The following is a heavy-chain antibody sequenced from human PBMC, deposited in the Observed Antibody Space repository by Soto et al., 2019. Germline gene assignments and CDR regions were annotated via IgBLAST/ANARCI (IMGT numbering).Heavy chain of an antibody. CDR3: SRLVGGTTWDFDS. CDR1: GFTFSDHY. J-gene: IGHJ4*02. CDR2: SRNKAKSYTT. Sequence: GGSLRLSCVASGFTFSDHYMDWVRQAPGKGLEWVARSRNKAKSYTTDYAASVKGRFTISRDDSKNSLYLQMDSLKTDDTAVYYCSRLVGGTTWDFDSWGQGTLVTVSS. D-gene: IGHD1-26*01. V-gene: IGHV3-72*01.